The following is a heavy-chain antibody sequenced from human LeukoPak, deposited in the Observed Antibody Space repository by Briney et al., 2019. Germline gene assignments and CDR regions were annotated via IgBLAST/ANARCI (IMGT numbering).Heavy chain of an antibody. CDR3: ARDEAEYYYDSSGYYFVSYYGMDV. CDR2: IYTSGST. D-gene: IGHD3-22*01. Sequence: PSETLSLTCTVSGGSISSYYWSWIRQPAGKGLEWIGRIYTSGSTNYNPSLKSRVTMSVDTSKNQFSLKLSSVTAADTAVYYCARDEAEYYYDSSGYYFVSYYGMDVWGQGTTVTVSS. CDR1: GGSISSYY. J-gene: IGHJ6*02. V-gene: IGHV4-4*07.